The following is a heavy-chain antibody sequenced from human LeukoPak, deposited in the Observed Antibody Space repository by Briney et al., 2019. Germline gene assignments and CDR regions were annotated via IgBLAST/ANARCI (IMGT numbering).Heavy chain of an antibody. Sequence: GGSLRLSCAASGFTFSTYSMDWVRQAPGKGLEWVSYISATSSTMFHADSVKGRFTISRDNAKNSLYLQMNSLRAEDTAVYYCAPRNGDCSNTSCYLGYWGQGTLVTVSS. CDR1: GFTFSTYS. CDR3: APRNGDCSNTSCYLGY. V-gene: IGHV3-48*01. CDR2: ISATSSTM. J-gene: IGHJ4*02. D-gene: IGHD2-2*01.